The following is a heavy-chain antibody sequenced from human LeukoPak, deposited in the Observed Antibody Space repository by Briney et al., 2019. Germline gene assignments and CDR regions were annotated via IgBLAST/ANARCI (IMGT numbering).Heavy chain of an antibody. CDR1: GYRFATYW. D-gene: IGHD2-2*01. V-gene: IGHV5-51*01. CDR3: ATPYPREYCSSTTCYFNY. J-gene: IGHJ4*02. Sequence: GESLKISCKVSGYRFATYWIGWVRQMPGKGLEWMGIIYPDGSDTRYSPSFQGQVTISADKSISTAYLQWSSLKASDTAMYYCATPYPREYCSSTTCYFNYWGQGTLVTVSS. CDR2: IYPDGSDT.